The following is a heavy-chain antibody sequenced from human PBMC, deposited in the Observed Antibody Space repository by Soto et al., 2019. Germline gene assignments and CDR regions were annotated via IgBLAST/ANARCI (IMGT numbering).Heavy chain of an antibody. V-gene: IGHV4-4*07. Sequence: QVQLQESGPRLVKPSETLSLFCTVSGASISNYHWSWIRQSAGKGLEWIGRIAPSGTTYYNPSLNGRVTMSVDTSKTQFSLSMRSVTAADTAAYYCARDRSAAGPSNWFDPWAREPWSPSPQ. CDR3: ARDRSAAGPSNWFDP. CDR2: IAPSGTT. CDR1: GASISNYH. D-gene: IGHD6-13*01. J-gene: IGHJ5*02.